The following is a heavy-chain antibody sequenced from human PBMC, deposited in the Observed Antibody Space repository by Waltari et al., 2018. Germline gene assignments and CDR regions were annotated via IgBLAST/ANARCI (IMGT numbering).Heavy chain of an antibody. CDR2: IYYSGST. V-gene: IGHV4-39*07. Sequence: QLQLQESGPGLVKPSETLSLTCTVSGGSISSSSYYWGWIRQPPGKGLEWIGNIYYSGSTYYNPSLKSRVTISVDTSKNQFSLKLSSVTAADTALYYCARIVVPAYYYYYMDVWGKGTTVTISS. CDR1: GGSISSSSYY. J-gene: IGHJ6*03. D-gene: IGHD2-2*01. CDR3: ARIVVPAYYYYYMDV.